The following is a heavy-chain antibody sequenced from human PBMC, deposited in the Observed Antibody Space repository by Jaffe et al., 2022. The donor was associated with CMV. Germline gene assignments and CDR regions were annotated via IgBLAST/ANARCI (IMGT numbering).Heavy chain of an antibody. Sequence: QVQLVESGGGVVQPGRSLRLSCAASGFTFSSYGMHWVRQAPGKGLEWVAVIWYDGSNKYYADSVKGRFTISRDNSKNTLYLQMNSLRAEDTAVYYCARAVLNNWGYYYGMDVWGQGTTVTVSS. V-gene: IGHV3-33*01. D-gene: IGHD1-1*01. CDR1: GFTFSSYG. CDR2: IWYDGSNK. CDR3: ARAVLNNWGYYYGMDV. J-gene: IGHJ6*02.